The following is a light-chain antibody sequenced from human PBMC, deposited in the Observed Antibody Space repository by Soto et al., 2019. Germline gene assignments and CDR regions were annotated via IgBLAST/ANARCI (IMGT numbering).Light chain of an antibody. CDR3: QTWGSGPVV. Sequence: QPVLTQSPSSSASLGASVTLTCTLSSGHSSYAIAWHQQQPEKGPRYLMKLNSDGSHSKGDGIPDRFSGSSSGAERYLTISSLQSEEEADYYCQTWGSGPVVFGGGTQLPVL. V-gene: IGLV4-69*01. J-gene: IGLJ2*01. CDR2: LNSDGSH. CDR1: SGHSSYA.